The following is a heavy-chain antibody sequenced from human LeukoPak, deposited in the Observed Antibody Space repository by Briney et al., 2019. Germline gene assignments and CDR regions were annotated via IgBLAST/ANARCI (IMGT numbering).Heavy chain of an antibody. CDR1: GGSISSYY. Sequence: SETLSLTCTVSGGSISSYYWSWIRQPPGKGLEWIGYIYYSGSTNYNPSLKSRVTISVDTSKNQFSLKLSTVTAADTAVYYCARFYGSGTKSYYGMDVWGQGTTVTVSS. CDR2: IYYSGST. D-gene: IGHD3-10*01. CDR3: ARFYGSGTKSYYGMDV. J-gene: IGHJ6*02. V-gene: IGHV4-59*01.